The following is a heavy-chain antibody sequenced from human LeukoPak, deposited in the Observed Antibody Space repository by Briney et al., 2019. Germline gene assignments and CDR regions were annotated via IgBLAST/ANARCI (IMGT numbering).Heavy chain of an antibody. V-gene: IGHV1-69*06. CDR2: IIPIFGTA. Sequence: SVKVSCKASGGTFISYAISWVRQAPGQGLEWMGGIIPIFGTANYAQKFQGRVTITADKSTSTAYMELSSLRSEDTAVYYCARGEDTAMVIDYWGQGTLVTVSS. CDR1: GGTFISYA. D-gene: IGHD5-18*01. J-gene: IGHJ4*02. CDR3: ARGEDTAMVIDY.